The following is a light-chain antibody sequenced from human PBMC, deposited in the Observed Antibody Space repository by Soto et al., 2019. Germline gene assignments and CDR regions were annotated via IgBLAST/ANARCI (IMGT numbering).Light chain of an antibody. CDR3: MQGTPPLT. J-gene: IGKJ5*01. CDR1: QSLIYSDGNTY. CDR2: KVS. V-gene: IGKV2-30*01. Sequence: DVVMTQSPLSLPVTLGQPASISCRSSQSLIYSDGNTYLNWFQQRPGQSPRRLIYKVSNRASGVPDRFDGSGALSHSTLQITQLEAEDVGDYYCMQGTPPLTLGNGTRLEIK.